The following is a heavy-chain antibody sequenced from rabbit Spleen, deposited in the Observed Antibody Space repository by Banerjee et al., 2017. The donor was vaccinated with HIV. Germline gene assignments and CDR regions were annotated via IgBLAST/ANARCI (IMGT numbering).Heavy chain of an antibody. CDR2: IDPIFGRT. D-gene: IGHD4-1*01. V-gene: IGHV1S43*01. J-gene: IGHJ4*01. CDR1: GVSLNDKDV. CDR3: VRNSGWGVSYFTL. Sequence: QEQLEESGGGLVKPEGSLTLTCKASGVSLNDKDVMCWVRQAPGKGLEWIGYIDPIFGRTYYASWVNGRFTISSHNAQNTLYLQLNSLTAADTATYFCVRNSGWGVSYFTLWGPGTLVTVS.